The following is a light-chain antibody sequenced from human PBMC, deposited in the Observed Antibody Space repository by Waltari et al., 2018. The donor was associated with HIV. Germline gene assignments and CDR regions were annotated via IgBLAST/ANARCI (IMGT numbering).Light chain of an antibody. CDR2: EVS. J-gene: IGLJ2*01. CDR3: CAYAGSTTYVI. Sequence: QSPLTQPASVSGSPGQSITISCTGTSRDVGGYDLVCWYQQHPGKAPKLMIYEVSKRPSGVSNRFSGSKSGNTASLTSSGLQAEDEADYYCCAYAGSTTYVIFGGGTKLTVL. V-gene: IGLV2-23*02. CDR1: SRDVGGYDL.